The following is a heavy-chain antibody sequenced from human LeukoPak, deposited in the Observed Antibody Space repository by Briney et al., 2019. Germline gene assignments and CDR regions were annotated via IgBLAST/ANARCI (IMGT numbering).Heavy chain of an antibody. CDR3: ASTGGNSMLSIDY. V-gene: IGHV4-61*02. Sequence: PSETLSLTCTVSGGSISSGSYYWSWIRQPAGKGLEWIGRIYTSGSTNYNPSFKSRVTISVDTSKNQFSLNLISMTAADTAVYYCASTGGNSMLSIDYWGQGTLVTVSS. CDR1: GGSISSGSYY. J-gene: IGHJ4*02. D-gene: IGHD4-23*01. CDR2: IYTSGST.